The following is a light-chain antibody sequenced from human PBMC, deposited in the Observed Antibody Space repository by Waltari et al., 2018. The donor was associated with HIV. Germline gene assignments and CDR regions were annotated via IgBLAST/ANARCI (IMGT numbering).Light chain of an antibody. CDR2: DNN. V-gene: IGLV1-51*01. J-gene: IGLJ2*01. CDR3: GTWDSSLSGVV. CDR1: SSHIGKNF. Sequence: QSVLTQPPSVSAAPGQKVTISCSGSSSHIGKNFVSWFKRLPGTAPKLLIYDNNKRPSGIPDRFSGSKSGTSATLGITGLQTGDEADYYCGTWDSSLSGVVFGGGTKLTVL.